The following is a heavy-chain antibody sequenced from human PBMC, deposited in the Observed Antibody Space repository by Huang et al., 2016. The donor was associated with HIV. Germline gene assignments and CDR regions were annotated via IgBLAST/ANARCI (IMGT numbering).Heavy chain of an antibody. Sequence: QVQLVQSGAEVKKPGSSVKVSCKASGGTFSSYVISWVRQAPGQGLEWMGGITTTFDKTNYAQKCKGRVTIIADESTRTAYMEMSSLRPEDTATYYCATGPRGSGSFNWGQGTLVIVSS. CDR1: GGTFSSYV. CDR3: ATGPRGSGSFN. D-gene: IGHD1-26*01. V-gene: IGHV1-69*01. CDR2: ITTTFDKT. J-gene: IGHJ4*02.